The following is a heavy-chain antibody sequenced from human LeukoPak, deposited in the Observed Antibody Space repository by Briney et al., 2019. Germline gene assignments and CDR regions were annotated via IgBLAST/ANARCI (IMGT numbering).Heavy chain of an antibody. J-gene: IGHJ4*02. CDR2: IYSDGNT. CDR1: GFTVNNNY. V-gene: IGHV3-53*01. Sequence: PGGSLRLSCATSGFTVNNNYMSWVRQAPGKGLEWVSVIYSDGNTYYADFVKGRFTISRDNSKNTLYLQMNSLRAEDTAVYYCGGGRILTVLDYWGQGTLVTVSS. D-gene: IGHD5-18*01. CDR3: GGGRILTVLDY.